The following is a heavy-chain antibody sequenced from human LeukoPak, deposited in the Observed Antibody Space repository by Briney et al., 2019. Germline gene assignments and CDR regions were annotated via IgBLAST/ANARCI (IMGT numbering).Heavy chain of an antibody. Sequence: PSETLSLTCAVYGGSFSGYYWSWIRQPPGKGLEWIGEINHSGSTNYNPSLKSRVTISVDTSKNQFSLKLSSVTAADTAVYYCARGDFTMMTLLDYWGQGTLVTVSS. V-gene: IGHV4-34*01. J-gene: IGHJ4*02. CDR1: GGSFSGYY. CDR3: ARGDFTMMTLLDY. CDR2: INHSGST. D-gene: IGHD3-22*01.